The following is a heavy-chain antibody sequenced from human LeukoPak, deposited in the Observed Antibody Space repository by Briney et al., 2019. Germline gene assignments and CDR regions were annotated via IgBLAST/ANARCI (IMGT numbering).Heavy chain of an antibody. V-gene: IGHV3-30*02. CDR3: ARVDSSSSKWDY. CDR2: IRYDGSNK. Sequence: GGSLRLSCAASGFTFSSYGMHWVRQAPGKGLEWVAFIRYDGSNKYYADSVKGRFTISRDNSKNTLYLQMNSLRAEDTAVYYCARVDSSSSKWDYWGQGTLVTVSS. CDR1: GFTFSSYG. D-gene: IGHD6-6*01. J-gene: IGHJ4*02.